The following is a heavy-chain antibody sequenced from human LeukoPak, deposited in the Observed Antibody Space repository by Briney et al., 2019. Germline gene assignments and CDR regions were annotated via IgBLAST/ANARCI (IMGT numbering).Heavy chain of an antibody. D-gene: IGHD6-19*01. V-gene: IGHV3-15*01. Sequence: PGGSLRLSCAASGFTFSNVWMSWVRQAQGKGLEWVGRIKSKTDGGTTDYAAPVKGRFTISRDDSKNTLNLQMNSLKTEDTAVYYCTPSIAVAGSLDYWGQGTLVTVSS. CDR1: GFTFSNVW. CDR3: TPSIAVAGSLDY. J-gene: IGHJ4*02. CDR2: IKSKTDGGTT.